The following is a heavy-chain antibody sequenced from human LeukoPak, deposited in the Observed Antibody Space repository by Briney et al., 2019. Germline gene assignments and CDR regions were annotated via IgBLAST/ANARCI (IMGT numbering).Heavy chain of an antibody. D-gene: IGHD6-19*01. J-gene: IGHJ4*02. CDR1: GGSFSGYY. V-gene: IGHV4-59*01. CDR2: IYYSGST. CDR3: AKYDSSFDY. Sequence: SETLSLTCAVYGGSFSGYYWSWIRQPPGKGLEWIGYIYYSGSTNYNPSLKSRVTISVDTSKNQFSLKLSSVTAADTAVYYCAKYDSSFDYWGQGTLVTVSS.